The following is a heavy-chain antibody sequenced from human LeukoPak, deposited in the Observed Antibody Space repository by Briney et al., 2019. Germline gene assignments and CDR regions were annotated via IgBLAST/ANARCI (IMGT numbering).Heavy chain of an antibody. CDR1: GFTFSSYW. CDR2: INPDGSTT. V-gene: IGHV3-74*01. J-gene: IGHJ5*02. D-gene: IGHD3-22*01. CDR3: VRVLSGSWDWFDP. Sequence: PGGSLRLSCAPSGFTFSSYWIHWVRQAPGKGLEWVSRINPDGSTTTYADSVKGRFTISRDNAKNTVYLQMNSQRAEDTALYHCVRVLSGSWDWFDPWGQGTLVTVSS.